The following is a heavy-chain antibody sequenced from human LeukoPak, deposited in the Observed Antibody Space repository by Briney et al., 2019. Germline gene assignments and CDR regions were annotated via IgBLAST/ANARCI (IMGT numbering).Heavy chain of an antibody. J-gene: IGHJ4*02. CDR2: IYTSGST. Sequence: SETLSLTCTVSGGSTSSYYWSWIRQPAGKGLEWIGRIYTSGSTNYNPSLKSRVTMSVDTSKNQFSLKLSSVTAADTAVYYCRGGSYVGGYDYWGQGTLVTVSS. CDR3: RGGSYVGGYDY. V-gene: IGHV4-4*07. D-gene: IGHD1-26*01. CDR1: GGSTSSYY.